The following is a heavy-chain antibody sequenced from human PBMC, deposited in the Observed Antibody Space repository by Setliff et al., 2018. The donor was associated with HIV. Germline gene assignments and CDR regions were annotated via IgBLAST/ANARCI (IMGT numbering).Heavy chain of an antibody. D-gene: IGHD1-26*01. CDR3: ARTEWELHRVNDAFDV. J-gene: IGHJ3*01. V-gene: IGHV4-61*02. CDR2: IYSSGST. CDR1: GDSITSVTYY. Sequence: SETLSLTCTVSGDSITSVTYYWSWIRQPAGKGLDWIGRIYSSGSTSYNPSLKSRVTISIDTSKNQFSLTSTSVTAADTAVYYCARTEWELHRVNDAFDVWGQGTMVTVSS.